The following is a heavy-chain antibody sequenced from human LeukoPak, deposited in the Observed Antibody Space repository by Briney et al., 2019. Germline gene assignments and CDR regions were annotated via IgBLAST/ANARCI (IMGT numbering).Heavy chain of an antibody. D-gene: IGHD3-9*01. CDR3: ARGPRLLRYFDWLSDPNWFDP. V-gene: IGHV1-69*05. CDR2: IIPIFGTS. J-gene: IGHJ5*02. CDR1: GGTFSSYA. Sequence: ASVKVSCKASGGTFSSYAISWVRQAPGQGLEWMGGIIPIFGTSNYAQKFQGRVTMTRDTSTSTVYMELSSLRSEDTAVYYCARGPRLLRYFDWLSDPNWFDPWGQGTLVTVSS.